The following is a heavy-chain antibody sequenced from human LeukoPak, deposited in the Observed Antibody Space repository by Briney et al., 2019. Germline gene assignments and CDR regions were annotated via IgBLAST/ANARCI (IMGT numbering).Heavy chain of an antibody. CDR1: GFTFSNYW. V-gene: IGHV3-7*04. CDR2: IKEDGSEK. Sequence: GGSLRLSCAASGFTFSNYWMSWVRQAPGKGLKWVANIKEDGSEKYYADSVKGRFTISRDNAKNSLNLQMNSLRAEDTAVYYCAREGLWVGLDSGKTRQAYWESWGQGTMVTVSS. CDR3: AREGLWVGLDSGKTRQAYWES. J-gene: IGHJ3*01. D-gene: IGHD2-21*01.